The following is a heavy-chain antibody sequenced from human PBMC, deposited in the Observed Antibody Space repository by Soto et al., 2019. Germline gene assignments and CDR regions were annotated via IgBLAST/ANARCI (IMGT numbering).Heavy chain of an antibody. CDR3: AKDEEDSGWYFGWLDY. V-gene: IGHV3-23*01. D-gene: IGHD6-19*01. J-gene: IGHJ4*02. CDR1: GFTLSGYA. Sequence: PGGSLRLSCAASGFTLSGYAMDWVRQAPGKGLEWVSAISGSGGSTYYADSVKGRFTISRDNSKNTLYLQMNSLRAEDTAVYYCAKDEEDSGWYFGWLDYWGQGTLVTVSS. CDR2: ISGSGGST.